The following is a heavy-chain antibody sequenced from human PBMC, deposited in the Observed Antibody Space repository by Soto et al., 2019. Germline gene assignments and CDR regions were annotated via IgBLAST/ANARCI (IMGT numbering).Heavy chain of an antibody. D-gene: IGHD3-16*02. CDR1: GGSISSSSYY. J-gene: IGHJ4*02. CDR2: IYYSGST. V-gene: IGHV4-39*01. CDR3: ARQAGGEDYIWGSYR. Sequence: QLQLQESGPGLVKPSETLSLTCTVSGGSISSSSYYWGWIRQPPGKGLEWIGSIYYSGSTYYNPSLKSRVTISVDTSKNRFSRKLSAVTAADTAVYYWARQAGGEDYIWGSYRWGQGTLVTVSS.